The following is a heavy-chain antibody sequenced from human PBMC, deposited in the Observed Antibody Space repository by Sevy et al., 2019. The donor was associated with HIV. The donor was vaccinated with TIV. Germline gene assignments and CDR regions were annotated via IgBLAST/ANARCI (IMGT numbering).Heavy chain of an antibody. CDR3: ARGSHLA. J-gene: IGHJ1*01. Sequence: GGSLRLSCAASGFTFSSYAMGWVRQAPGKRLEWVSLITTKEITYYADSVKGRFTISRDNSKNTLYLQLSDLRAEDTALYFCARGSHLAGGQGTLVTVSS. CDR2: ITTKEIT. CDR1: GFTFSSYA. V-gene: IGHV3-23*05.